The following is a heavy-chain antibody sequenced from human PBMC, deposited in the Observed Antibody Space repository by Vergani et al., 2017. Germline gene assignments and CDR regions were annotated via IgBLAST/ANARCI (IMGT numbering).Heavy chain of an antibody. CDR3: ARDHRDYNNYPGTFDI. Sequence: QVQLVESGGGLVKPGGSLRLSCAASGFSFSDHYMTWLRQAPGKGLEWVSYISNSGNTIEYADSVKGRFSISRDNAKSSLFLQMDSLRAVDTAVYYCARDHRDYNNYPGTFDIWGQGSMVTVSS. D-gene: IGHD5-24*01. CDR1: GFSFSDHY. V-gene: IGHV3-11*01. CDR2: ISNSGNTI. J-gene: IGHJ3*02.